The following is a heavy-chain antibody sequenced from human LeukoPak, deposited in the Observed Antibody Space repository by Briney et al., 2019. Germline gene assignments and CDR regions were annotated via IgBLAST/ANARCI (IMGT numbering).Heavy chain of an antibody. D-gene: IGHD4/OR15-4a*01. V-gene: IGHV3-48*03. J-gene: IGHJ4*02. CDR2: ISSGGGTI. CDR3: ATKVLGPSHFST. Sequence: PGGSHRLSCAASGFTLSSYEMNWVRQAPGKGLEWVSYISSGGGTIYYADSVKGRFTISRDNAKNSLFLQMNSLRAEDTAVYYCATKVLGPSHFSTWGQGTLVTVSS. CDR1: GFTLSSYE.